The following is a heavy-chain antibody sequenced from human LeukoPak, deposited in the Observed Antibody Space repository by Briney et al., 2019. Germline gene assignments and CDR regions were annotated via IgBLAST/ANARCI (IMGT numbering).Heavy chain of an antibody. V-gene: IGHV3-30*02. CDR1: GFTFSGYG. CDR2: IRDGGSNE. D-gene: IGHD3-9*01. CDR3: AKVPDIPI. Sequence: QPGGSLRLSCAASGFTFSGYGMHWVRQAPGKGLEWVAFIRDGGSNEYYADSVKGRFTISRDNFKNTLYLQMSSLRPEDTAVYYCAKVPDIPIWGQGTLVTVSS. J-gene: IGHJ4*02.